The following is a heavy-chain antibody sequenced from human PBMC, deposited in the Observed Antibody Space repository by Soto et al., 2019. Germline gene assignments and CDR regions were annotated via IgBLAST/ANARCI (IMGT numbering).Heavy chain of an antibody. D-gene: IGHD3-22*01. CDR3: ARERHYYDSSGYYRTGLDY. J-gene: IGHJ4*02. CDR1: GFTFSSYS. Sequence: ESGGGLVKPGGSLRLSCAASGFTFSSYSMNWVRQAPGKGLEWVSSISSSSSYIYYADSVKGRFTISRDNAKNSLYLQMNGLRAEDTAVYYCARERHYYDSSGYYRTGLDYWGQGTLVTVSS. V-gene: IGHV3-21*01. CDR2: ISSSSSYI.